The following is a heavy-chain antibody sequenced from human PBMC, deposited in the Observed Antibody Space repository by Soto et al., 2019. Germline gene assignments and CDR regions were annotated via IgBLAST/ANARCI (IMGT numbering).Heavy chain of an antibody. D-gene: IGHD3-22*01. Sequence: SETLSLTCTVSGGSVSSGSYYWSWIRQPPGKGLEWIGYIYYSGSTNYNSSLKSRVTISVDTSKNQFSLKLTSVTAADTAVYYCARDRGYYDSSGYLKAFDIWGQGTMVT. CDR3: ARDRGYYDSSGYLKAFDI. CDR2: IYYSGST. CDR1: GGSVSSGSYY. J-gene: IGHJ3*02. V-gene: IGHV4-61*01.